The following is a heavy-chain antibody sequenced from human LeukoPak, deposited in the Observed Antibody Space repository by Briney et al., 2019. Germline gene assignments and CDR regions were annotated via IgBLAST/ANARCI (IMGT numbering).Heavy chain of an antibody. CDR2: ISYDGSNK. J-gene: IGHJ4*02. Sequence: GGSLRLSCAASGFTFSSYAMHWVRQAPGKGLEWVAVISYDGSNKYYADSVKGRSTISRDNSKNTLYLQTNSLRAEDTAVYYCAREKVSYYFDYWGQGTLVTVSS. CDR3: AREKVSYYFDY. V-gene: IGHV3-30-3*01. CDR1: GFTFSSYA. D-gene: IGHD2/OR15-2a*01.